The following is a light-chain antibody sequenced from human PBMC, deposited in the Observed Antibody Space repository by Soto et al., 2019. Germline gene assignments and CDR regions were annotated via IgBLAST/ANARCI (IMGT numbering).Light chain of an antibody. CDR3: SSYTSSTTLV. V-gene: IGLV2-14*01. J-gene: IGLJ3*02. Sequence: QSVLTQPASVSGSPGQSITISCTGTSSDVGGSNYVSWYQQHPGKAPKVMIYEVSDRPSGVPNRFSGSKSGNTASLTISGLQAEDEADYYCSSYTSSTTLVFGGGTKVTVL. CDR1: SSDVGGSNY. CDR2: EVS.